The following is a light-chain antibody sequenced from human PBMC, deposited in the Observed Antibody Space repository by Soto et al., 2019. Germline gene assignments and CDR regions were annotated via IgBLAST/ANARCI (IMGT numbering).Light chain of an antibody. V-gene: IGLV3-21*02. Sequence: SYELTQPPSVSVASGQTARITCGGNHIATKSVHWNQQKPGQAPVLVVYDDSDRPSGSPERFSGSNSGNTATLTISRVEAGDEADYYCQVWDSSSDHVILGGGTKVTVL. CDR2: DDS. CDR1: HIATKS. CDR3: QVWDSSSDHVI. J-gene: IGLJ2*01.